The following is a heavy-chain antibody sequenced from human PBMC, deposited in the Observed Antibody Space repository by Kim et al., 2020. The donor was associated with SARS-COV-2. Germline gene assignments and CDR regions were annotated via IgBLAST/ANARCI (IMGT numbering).Heavy chain of an antibody. CDR2: ILWDGNEI. J-gene: IGHJ6*02. CDR1: GFTFNGHA. CDR3: TKDVLAGGADV. V-gene: IGHV3-9*01. Sequence: GGSLRLSCIASGFTFNGHAMHWVRQAPGKGLEWVSGILWDGNEIGYADSVKGRFTTSIDNAKNSLYLQMNSLRPEDTALYYCTKDVLAGGADVWGQGTAVIVSS. D-gene: IGHD3-3*02.